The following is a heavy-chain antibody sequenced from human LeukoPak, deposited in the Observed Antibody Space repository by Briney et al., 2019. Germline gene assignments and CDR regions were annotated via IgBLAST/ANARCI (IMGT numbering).Heavy chain of an antibody. CDR2: INSDGSST. CDR3: ARDLEWGPHSSRIDY. CDR1: GFTFSSYW. V-gene: IGHV3-74*01. J-gene: IGHJ4*02. Sequence: GGSLRLSCAASGFTFSSYWMHWVRQAPGKGLVWVSRINSDGSSTSYADSVKGRFTISRDNAKNTLYLQMNSLRAEDTAVYYCARDLEWGPHSSRIDYWGQGTLVTVSS. D-gene: IGHD1-26*01.